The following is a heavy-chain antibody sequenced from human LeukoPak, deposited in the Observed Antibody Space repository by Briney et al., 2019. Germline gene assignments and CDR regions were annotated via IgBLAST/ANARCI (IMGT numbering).Heavy chain of an antibody. J-gene: IGHJ4*02. V-gene: IGHV3-53*01. CDR3: ARDSPANWAPFDY. Sequence: GGSLRLSCAAFGFTVSSNCMSWVRQAPGKGLEWVSIIYRDGTTYYADSVKGRFTISRDNSKNTLYLEMNSLRAEDTAVYYCARDSPANWAPFDYWGQGTLVTVSS. CDR1: GFTVSSNC. D-gene: IGHD7-27*01. CDR2: IYRDGTT.